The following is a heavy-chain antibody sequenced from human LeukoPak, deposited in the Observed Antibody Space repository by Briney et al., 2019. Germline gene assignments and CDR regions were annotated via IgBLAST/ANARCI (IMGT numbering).Heavy chain of an antibody. CDR3: ARVRAGKWDFDY. J-gene: IGHJ4*02. CDR1: GFAFSTYS. D-gene: IGHD1-26*01. V-gene: IGHV3-48*01. Sequence: PGGSLRLSCAASGFAFSTYSMNWVRQAPGQGLEWVSYIRSDSRIIYYADSVQGRFTISRDNGKNSLYLQMNSLRAEDTAVYFCARVRAGKWDFDYWGQGTLVTVSS. CDR2: IRSDSRII.